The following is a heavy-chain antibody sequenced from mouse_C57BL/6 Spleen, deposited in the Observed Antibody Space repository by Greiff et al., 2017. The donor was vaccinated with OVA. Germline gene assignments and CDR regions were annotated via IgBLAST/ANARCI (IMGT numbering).Heavy chain of an antibody. J-gene: IGHJ1*03. CDR3: ARSRDYGYFDV. D-gene: IGHD2-4*01. CDR2: IYPGDGDT. Sequence: QVQLQQSGAELVKPGASVKISCKASGYAFSSYWMNWVKQRPGKGLEWIGQIYPGDGDTNYNGKLKGKATLTADKSSSTAYMQLSSLTSEDSAVYFCARSRDYGYFDVWGTGTTVTVSS. CDR1: GYAFSSYW. V-gene: IGHV1-80*01.